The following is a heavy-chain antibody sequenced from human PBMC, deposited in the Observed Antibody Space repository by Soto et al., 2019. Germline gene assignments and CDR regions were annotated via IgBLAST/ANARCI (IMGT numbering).Heavy chain of an antibody. CDR2: IWYDGSK. D-gene: IGHD3-16*01. CDR3: ARERMGEQLPPDAFDI. V-gene: IGHV3-33*01. Sequence: GGSLRLSCAASGFTFSSYGMPWVRQAPGKGLEWVAVIWYDGSKFYADSVQGRFTISRDNSKNTLYLQMSSLRADDTAVYYCARERMGEQLPPDAFDIWGQGTMVTVSS. J-gene: IGHJ3*02. CDR1: GFTFSSYG.